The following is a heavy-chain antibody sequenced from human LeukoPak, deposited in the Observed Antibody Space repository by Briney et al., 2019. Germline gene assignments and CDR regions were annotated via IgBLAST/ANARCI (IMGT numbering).Heavy chain of an antibody. CDR3: ARQTWQWLPFDD. CDR1: GGSFSGDF. CDR2: INHGGST. V-gene: IGHV4-34*01. Sequence: KPSETLSLTCAVYGGSFSGDFWRWLRPSPGKGREGVGEINHGGSTTYNPSLQRRVTMSVDTSTNQISLKRTSVTAADTAIYYCARQTWQWLPFDDWGQGNQVTTSS. D-gene: IGHD5-12*01. J-gene: IGHJ4*02.